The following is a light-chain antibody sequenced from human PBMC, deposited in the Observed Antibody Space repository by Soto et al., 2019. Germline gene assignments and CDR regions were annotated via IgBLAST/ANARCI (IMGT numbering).Light chain of an antibody. CDR1: QSISSY. Sequence: DIQMTQSPSSLSASEGDRVTITCRASQSISSYLNWYQQKPGKAPKLLIYAASSLQSGVPSRFSGSGSGTDFTLTISSLQPEDFATYYCQQSYSTRCTFGQGTKLEIK. CDR2: AAS. V-gene: IGKV1-39*01. CDR3: QQSYSTRCT. J-gene: IGKJ2*02.